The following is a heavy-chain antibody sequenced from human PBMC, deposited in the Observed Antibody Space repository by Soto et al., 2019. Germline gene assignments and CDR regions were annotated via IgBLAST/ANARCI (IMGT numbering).Heavy chain of an antibody. CDR2: IYYSGST. D-gene: IGHD2-15*01. V-gene: IGHV4-59*08. J-gene: IGHJ4*02. CDR3: ATQAGDCSGGSCYSVGTGDY. CDR1: GGSISSYY. Sequence: SETLSLTCTVSGGSISSYYWSWIRQPPGKGLEWIGYIYYSGSTNYNPSLKSRVTISVDTSKNQFSLKLSSVTAADTAVYYCATQAGDCSGGSCYSVGTGDYWGQGTLVTVSS.